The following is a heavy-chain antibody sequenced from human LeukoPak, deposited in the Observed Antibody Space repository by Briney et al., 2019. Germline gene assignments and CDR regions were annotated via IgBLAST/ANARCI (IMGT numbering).Heavy chain of an antibody. CDR3: ARGLTLDY. D-gene: IGHD3/OR15-3a*01. Sequence: PGGSLRLSRAASGFIVSSNYMSWVRQAPGKGLEWVSVIYSGGSTYYADSVKGRFTISRDNSKNTVYLQMNSLRAEDTAVYYCARGLTLDYWGQGTLVTVSS. CDR2: IYSGGST. CDR1: GFIVSSNY. J-gene: IGHJ4*02. V-gene: IGHV3-53*01.